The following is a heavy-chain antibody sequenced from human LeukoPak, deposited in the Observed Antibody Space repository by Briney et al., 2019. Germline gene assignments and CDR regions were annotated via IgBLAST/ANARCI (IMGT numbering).Heavy chain of an antibody. Sequence: GGSLRLSCAASGFIFSNAWMSGFAQAPGKGLEWVGRIKSKTDGGTTDYAAPVKGRFTISRDDSKNTLYLQMNSLKTEDTAVYYCTTIVVVPVDDYWGQGTLVTVSS. CDR1: GFIFSNAW. J-gene: IGHJ4*02. D-gene: IGHD2-2*01. CDR2: IKSKTDGGTT. V-gene: IGHV3-15*01. CDR3: TTIVVVPVDDY.